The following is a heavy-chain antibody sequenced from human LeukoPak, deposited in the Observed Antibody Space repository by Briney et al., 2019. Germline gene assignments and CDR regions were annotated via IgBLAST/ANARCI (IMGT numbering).Heavy chain of an antibody. CDR1: GFTSSGDW. J-gene: IGHJ4*02. CDR2: IKQDGGEE. Sequence: RGSLRLSSAPSGFTSSGDWMSCGPEAPQGRLWRGAHIKQDGGEEYDADSVKGRCTISRDNVQNSLYMNINRLREADTAVYYCVRDLYRIVAVPHYFDYWGQGTLVTVSS. V-gene: IGHV3-7*01. D-gene: IGHD3-22*01. CDR3: VRDLYRIVAVPHYFDY.